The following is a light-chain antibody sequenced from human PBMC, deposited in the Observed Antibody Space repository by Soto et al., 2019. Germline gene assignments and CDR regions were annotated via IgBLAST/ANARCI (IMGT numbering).Light chain of an antibody. V-gene: IGLV1-40*01. J-gene: IGLJ1*01. CDR3: QSFDSSLRVYV. CDR2: NNL. Sequence: QSVLTQPPSVSGAPGQRVTLSCTGSSSNFGAGYEVHWYKQLPGAAPTLVIFNNLNRPSGVPERFSGSKSGTSASLVISGLQAEDEADYYCQSFDSSLRVYVFGSGTKVTVL. CDR1: SSNFGAGYE.